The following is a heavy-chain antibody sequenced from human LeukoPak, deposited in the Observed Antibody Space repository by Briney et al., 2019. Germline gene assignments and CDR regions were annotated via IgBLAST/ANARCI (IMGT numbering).Heavy chain of an antibody. CDR1: GGSVSSSSYY. CDR3: ASLVVVVVTASEIDY. D-gene: IGHD2-21*02. J-gene: IGHJ4*02. CDR2: FHYSGGT. Sequence: SETLSLTCSVSGGSVSSSSYYWGWVRQPPGKGLEWIGSFHYSGGTYYNPSLKNRVTISGDTSKNQFSLKLRSVTAADTAVYYCASLVVVVVTASEIDYWGQGTLVTVSS. V-gene: IGHV4-39*01.